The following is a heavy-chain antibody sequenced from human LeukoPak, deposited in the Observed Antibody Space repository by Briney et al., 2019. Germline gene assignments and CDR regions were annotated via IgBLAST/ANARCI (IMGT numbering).Heavy chain of an antibody. Sequence: ASVKVSCKASGYTFTSYGISWVRQAPGQGLEWMGWISAYNGNTNYAQKLQGRVTMTTDTSTSTAYMELRSLRSDDTAVYYCATYYYDSSGSNYYYGMDVWGQGTTVTVSS. CDR3: ATYYYDSSGSNYYYGMDV. D-gene: IGHD3-22*01. J-gene: IGHJ6*02. CDR2: ISAYNGNT. CDR1: GYTFTSYG. V-gene: IGHV1-18*01.